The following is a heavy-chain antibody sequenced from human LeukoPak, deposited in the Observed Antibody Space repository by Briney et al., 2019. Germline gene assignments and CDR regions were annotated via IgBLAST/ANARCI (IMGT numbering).Heavy chain of an antibody. Sequence: GGSLRLSCAASEFAFSVYEMYWVRQAPGKGLEWVSYISSSGGTRYYADSVKGRFTISRDNAENSLYLQINSLRAEDTAVYYCTTLTVASSFDYWGQGALVTVSS. V-gene: IGHV3-48*03. CDR3: TTLTVASSFDY. CDR1: EFAFSVYE. D-gene: IGHD6-19*01. CDR2: ISSSGGTR. J-gene: IGHJ4*02.